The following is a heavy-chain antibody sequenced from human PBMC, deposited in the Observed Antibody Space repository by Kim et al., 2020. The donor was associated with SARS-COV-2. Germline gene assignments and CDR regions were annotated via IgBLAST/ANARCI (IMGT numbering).Heavy chain of an antibody. CDR3: ARGSGAPTLTPFDY. CDR1: GNSITNFH. V-gene: IGHV4-59*13. CDR2: VDDSGNT. Sequence: SETLSLTCTVSGNSITNFHWSWIRQPPGKGLEYIGYVDDSGNTNYSPSLRSRVTISVDTSKNQFSLNLRSLTAADTAVYYCARGSGAPTLTPFDYWGQG. D-gene: IGHD1-26*01. J-gene: IGHJ4*02.